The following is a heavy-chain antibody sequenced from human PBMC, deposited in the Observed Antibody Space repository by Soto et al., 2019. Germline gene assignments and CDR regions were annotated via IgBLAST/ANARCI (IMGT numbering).Heavy chain of an antibody. CDR1: VFSLSTSGVA. V-gene: IGHV2-5*02. Sequence: QITLKESGPTLVKPTQTLTLTCTFSVFSLSTSGVAVGWIRQPPGKALEWLALIYWDDDKRYSPSLKSRLTIRNARTKQQVVLTMTDMDPGETDTCFCAHRLGGTWRFDYLGQGTLVAL. CDR3: AHRLGGTWRFDY. CDR2: IYWDDDK. J-gene: IGHJ4*02. D-gene: IGHD2-15*01.